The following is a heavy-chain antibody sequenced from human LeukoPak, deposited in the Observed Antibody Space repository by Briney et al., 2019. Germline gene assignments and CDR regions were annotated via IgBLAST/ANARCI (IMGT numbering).Heavy chain of an antibody. CDR1: GFTVSSNY. V-gene: IGHV3-53*01. CDR3: AGVPVTTYRWFDP. Sequence: GGSLRLSCAASGFTVSSNYMSWVRQAPGKGLEWVSVIYSGGSTYYADSVKGRFTISRDNSKNTLYLQMNSLRAEDTAVYYCAGVPVTTYRWFDPWGQGTLVTVSS. CDR2: IYSGGST. D-gene: IGHD4-11*01. J-gene: IGHJ5*02.